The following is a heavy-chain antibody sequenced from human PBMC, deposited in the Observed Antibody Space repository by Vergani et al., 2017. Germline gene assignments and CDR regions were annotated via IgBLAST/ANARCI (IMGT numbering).Heavy chain of an antibody. CDR1: GYTFTGYY. D-gene: IGHD2-2*01. CDR3: ASAYGSSTSCYSHNWFDP. Sequence: QVQLVQSGAEVKKPGSSVKVSCKASGYTFTGYYMHWVRQAPGQGLEWMGIINPSGGSTSYAQKFQGRVTMTRDTSTSTVYMELSSLRSEDTAVYYCASAYGSSTSCYSHNWFDPWGQGTLVTVSS. CDR2: INPSGGST. V-gene: IGHV1-46*01. J-gene: IGHJ5*02.